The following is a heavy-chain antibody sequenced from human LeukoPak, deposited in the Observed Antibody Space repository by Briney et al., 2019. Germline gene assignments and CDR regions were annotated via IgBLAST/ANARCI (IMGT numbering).Heavy chain of an antibody. V-gene: IGHV4-61*08. CDR1: GGSISSPGHS. CDR3: ARVPRVIAFGGVIQVGQFED. J-gene: IGHJ3*01. CDR2: LYYRGST. D-gene: IGHD3-16*02. Sequence: PSETLSLTCAVAGGSISSPGHSWSWIRQTPGKGLEWIGYLYYRGSTNYNPSLKSRVTISVDTSKNQFSLKLSSVTAADTAVYYCARVPRVIAFGGVIQVGQFEDWGQGTMVTASS.